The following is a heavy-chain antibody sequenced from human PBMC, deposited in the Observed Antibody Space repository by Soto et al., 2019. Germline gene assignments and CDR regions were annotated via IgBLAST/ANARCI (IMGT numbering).Heavy chain of an antibody. Sequence: PSETLSLTCTVSGGSISSYYWSWIRQPPGKGLEWXXXXXXXXSTNYNPSLKSRVTISVDTSKNQFSLKLSSVTAADTAVYYCARYSGYDYAFDIWGQGTMVTVSS. V-gene: IGHV4-59*01. CDR3: ARYSGYDYAFDI. J-gene: IGHJ3*02. CDR2: XXXXXST. D-gene: IGHD5-12*01. CDR1: GGSISSYY.